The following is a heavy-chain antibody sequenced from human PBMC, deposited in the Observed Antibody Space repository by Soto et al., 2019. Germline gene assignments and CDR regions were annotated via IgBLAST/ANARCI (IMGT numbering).Heavy chain of an antibody. CDR1: GYTFTSYA. CDR2: INAGNGNT. Sequence: ASVKVSCKASGYTFTSYAMHWVRQAPGQRLEWMGWINAGNGNTKYSQKFQGRVTITRDTSASTAYMELSSLRSEDTAVYYCARDLPMDYYDSSGYYLGYYYGMDVWGQGTTVTVSS. D-gene: IGHD3-22*01. V-gene: IGHV1-3*01. CDR3: ARDLPMDYYDSSGYYLGYYYGMDV. J-gene: IGHJ6*02.